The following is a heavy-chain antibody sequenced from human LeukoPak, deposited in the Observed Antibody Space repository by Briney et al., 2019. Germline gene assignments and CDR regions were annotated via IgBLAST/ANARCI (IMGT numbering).Heavy chain of an antibody. CDR1: GGSISSYY. D-gene: IGHD4-17*01. CDR3: ARGPSDYGDYSGWFDP. J-gene: IGHJ5*02. CDR2: INHSGST. Sequence: PSETLSLTCTVSGGSISSYYWSWIRQPPGKGLEWIGEINHSGSTNYNPSLKSRVTISVDTSKNQFSLKLSSVTAADTAVYYCARGPSDYGDYSGWFDPWGQGTLVTASS. V-gene: IGHV4-34*01.